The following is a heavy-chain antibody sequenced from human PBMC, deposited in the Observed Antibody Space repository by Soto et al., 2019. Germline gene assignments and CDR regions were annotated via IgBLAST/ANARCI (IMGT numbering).Heavy chain of an antibody. CDR3: ATSLSLATMAYFDY. J-gene: IGHJ4*02. CDR1: GYTLTELS. D-gene: IGHD5-12*01. CDR2: FDPEDGET. V-gene: IGHV1-24*01. Sequence: ASVKVSCKVSGYTLTELSMHWVRQAPGKGLEWMGGFDPEDGETIYAQKFQGRVTMTEDTSTDTAYMELSSLRSEDTDVYYCATSLSLATMAYFDYWGQGTLVTVSS.